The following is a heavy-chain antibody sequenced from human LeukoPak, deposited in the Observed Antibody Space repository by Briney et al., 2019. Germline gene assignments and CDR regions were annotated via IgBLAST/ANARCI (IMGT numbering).Heavy chain of an antibody. CDR2: ISSSGSTI. D-gene: IGHD3-22*01. CDR1: GLTFGSYE. Sequence: GGSLRLSCAASGLTFGSYEMNWVRQAPGKGLEWVSYISSSGSTINYADSVEGRFTISRDNAKNSLYLQMNSLRAGDTAVYYCARDLLIHDSSGSPGSWGQGTLVTVSS. V-gene: IGHV3-48*03. J-gene: IGHJ5*02. CDR3: ARDLLIHDSSGSPGS.